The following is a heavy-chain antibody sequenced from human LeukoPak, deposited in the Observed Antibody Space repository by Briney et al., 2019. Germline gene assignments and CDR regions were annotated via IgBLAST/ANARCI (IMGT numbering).Heavy chain of an antibody. CDR2: INIRSDYI. V-gene: IGHV3-21*01. Sequence: GGSLRLSCAASGFTFSSYSMNWVRQAPGKGLEWVSSINIRSDYIYYADSVKGRFTISRDNAKNSLYLQMNSLRAEDTAVYYCASLYSSKTNDYWGQGTLVTVSS. CDR3: ASLYSSKTNDY. D-gene: IGHD6-19*01. CDR1: GFTFSSYS. J-gene: IGHJ4*02.